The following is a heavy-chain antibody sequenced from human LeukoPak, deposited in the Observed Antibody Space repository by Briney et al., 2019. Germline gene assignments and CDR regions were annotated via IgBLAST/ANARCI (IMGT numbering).Heavy chain of an antibody. CDR3: ARHSYDSSGYYSLGDDY. D-gene: IGHD3-22*01. CDR2: IYPGDSDT. CDR1: GYSFTSYW. V-gene: IGHV5-51*01. Sequence: GESLKISCKGSGYSFTSYWIGWVRQMPGKGLEWMGIIYPGDSDTRYRLSFQGQVTLSADKSISTAYLQWSSLKASDTAMYYCARHSYDSSGYYSLGDDYWGQGTLVTVSS. J-gene: IGHJ4*02.